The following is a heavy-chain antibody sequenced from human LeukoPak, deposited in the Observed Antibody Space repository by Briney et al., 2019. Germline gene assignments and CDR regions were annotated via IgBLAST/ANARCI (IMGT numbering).Heavy chain of an antibody. CDR3: ARVRGPSPDY. Sequence: PSETLSLTCAVYGGSFSGYYWSWIRQPPGKGLEWIGEVNHSGSTNYNPSLKSRVTISVDTSKNQFSLKLSSVTAADTAVYYCARVRGPSPDYWGQGTLVTVSS. CDR2: VNHSGST. J-gene: IGHJ4*02. V-gene: IGHV4-34*01. D-gene: IGHD3-10*01. CDR1: GGSFSGYY.